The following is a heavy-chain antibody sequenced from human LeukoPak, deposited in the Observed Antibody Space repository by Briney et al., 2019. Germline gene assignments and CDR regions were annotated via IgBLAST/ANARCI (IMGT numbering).Heavy chain of an antibody. CDR1: GGSISSYY. CDR2: IYTSGST. CDR3: ARRVYSNSWSSYFDY. V-gene: IGHV4-4*07. D-gene: IGHD6-13*01. Sequence: SETLSLTCTVSGGSISSYYWSWIRQPAGKGLEWIGRIYTSGSTNYNPSLKSRVTMSVDTSKNQFSLKLSSVTAADTAVYYCARRVYSNSWSSYFDYWGQGTLVTVSS. J-gene: IGHJ4*02.